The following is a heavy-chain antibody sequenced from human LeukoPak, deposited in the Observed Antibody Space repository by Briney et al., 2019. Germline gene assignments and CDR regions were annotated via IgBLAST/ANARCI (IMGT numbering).Heavy chain of an antibody. Sequence: GGSLRLSCAASGFTFSNAWMSWARQAPGKGLEWVGRIKSKTDGGTTDYAAPVKGRFTISRDDSKNTLYLQMNSLKTEDTAVYYCPTKLAFCGGDCYGGPDYGGQGTLVTVSS. CDR3: PTKLAFCGGDCYGGPDY. CDR1: GFTFSNAW. CDR2: IKSKTDGGTT. D-gene: IGHD2-21*02. J-gene: IGHJ4*02. V-gene: IGHV3-15*01.